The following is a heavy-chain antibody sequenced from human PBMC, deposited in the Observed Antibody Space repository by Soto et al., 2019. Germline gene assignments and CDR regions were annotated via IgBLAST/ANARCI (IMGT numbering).Heavy chain of an antibody. V-gene: IGHV4-34*01. CDR3: AILRFRNWFDP. Sequence: PSETLSLTCAVYGLSFSGYYWSWIRQPPGKGLEWIGEINHSGSTNYNPSLKSRVTISVDTSKNQFSLKLSSVTAADTAVYYCAILRFRNWFDPWGQGTLVTVSS. D-gene: IGHD3-3*01. J-gene: IGHJ5*02. CDR1: GLSFSGYY. CDR2: INHSGST.